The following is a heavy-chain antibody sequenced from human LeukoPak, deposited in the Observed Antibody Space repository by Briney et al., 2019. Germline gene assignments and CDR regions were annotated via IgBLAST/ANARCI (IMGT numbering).Heavy chain of an antibody. V-gene: IGHV3-7*01. CDR1: GFTFSSYW. J-gene: IGHJ6*03. D-gene: IGHD5-18*01. CDR3: ARDWGYSYESYYYLDV. CDR2: IKQDGSEK. Sequence: GGSLRLSCAASGFTFSSYWMSWVRQAPGKGLEWVANIKQDGSEKYYVDSVKGRFTISRDNAKNSLYLQMNSLRAEETAVYYCARDWGYSYESYYYLDVWGKGTTVTVSS.